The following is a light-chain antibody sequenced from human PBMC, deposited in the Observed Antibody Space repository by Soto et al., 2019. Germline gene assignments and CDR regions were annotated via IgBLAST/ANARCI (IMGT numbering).Light chain of an antibody. V-gene: IGLV1-47*01. CDR2: KNN. CDR3: ASWDNYLNGPI. Sequence: QSVLTQPPSASGTPGQRVSISCSGSASNVGSTYVFWYQQVPGTAPTLLIYKNNQRPSGVSDRFSGSKSGTSASLAISGLRVDDEADYYCASWDNYLNGPIFGGGTKVTVL. CDR1: ASNVGSTY. J-gene: IGLJ2*01.